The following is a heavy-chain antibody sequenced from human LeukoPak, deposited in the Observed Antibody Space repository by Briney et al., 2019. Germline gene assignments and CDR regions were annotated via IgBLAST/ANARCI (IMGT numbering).Heavy chain of an antibody. J-gene: IGHJ5*02. Sequence: GSLRLSCAASGFTFSNYWMHWVRQAPGMGLVWVSTISNDGKTTHYADSVKGRFTMSRDNAKNTLYLLMNSLKAEDTAVYYCAPLYFDPWGQGTLVTVSS. CDR3: APLYFDP. D-gene: IGHD5/OR15-5a*01. CDR2: ISNDGKTT. V-gene: IGHV3-74*01. CDR1: GFTFSNYW.